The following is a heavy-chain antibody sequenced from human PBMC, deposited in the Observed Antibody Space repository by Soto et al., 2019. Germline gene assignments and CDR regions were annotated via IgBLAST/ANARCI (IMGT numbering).Heavy chain of an antibody. V-gene: IGHV4-4*02. CDR2: IYHSGTA. D-gene: IGHD2-21*02. CDR1: GGSIISSHW. J-gene: IGHJ6*02. Sequence: PSETLSLTCGVSGGSIISSHWWSWVRQPPGKELEWIGQIYHSGTANYNPSLKSRVTISVDTSKSQFSLRLSSVTAADTAVYYCARLNCGGDCYSFYYGMDVWGQGTTVTVSS. CDR3: ARLNCGGDCYSFYYGMDV.